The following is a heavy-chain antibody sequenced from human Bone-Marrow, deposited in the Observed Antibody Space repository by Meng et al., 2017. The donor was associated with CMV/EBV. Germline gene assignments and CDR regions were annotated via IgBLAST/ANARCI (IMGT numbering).Heavy chain of an antibody. CDR2: IFSNDEK. D-gene: IGHD2-2*01. CDR3: ARGLIVVVPAASYNWFDP. CDR1: GFSLSNARMG. V-gene: IGHV2-26*01. J-gene: IGHJ5*02. Sequence: SGPTLVKPTETLTLTCTVSGFSLSNARMGVSWIRQPPGKALEWLAHIFSNDEKSYSTSLKSRLTISKDTSKSQVALTMTNMDPVDTATYYCARGLIVVVPAASYNWFDPWGQGPLVTVSS.